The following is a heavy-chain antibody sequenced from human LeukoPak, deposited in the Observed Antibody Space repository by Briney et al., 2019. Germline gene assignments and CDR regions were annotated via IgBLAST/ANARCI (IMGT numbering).Heavy chain of an antibody. CDR3: ARGMAHVPADYYYYMDV. Sequence: GASVKVSCKASGGTFSSYAISWVRQAPGQGLEWVGGIIPIFGTANYAQKFQGRVTITTDESTSTAYMELSSLRSEDTAVYYCARGMAHVPADYYYYMDVWGKGTTVTVSS. D-gene: IGHD2-8*01. V-gene: IGHV1-69*05. CDR1: GGTFSSYA. CDR2: IIPIFGTA. J-gene: IGHJ6*03.